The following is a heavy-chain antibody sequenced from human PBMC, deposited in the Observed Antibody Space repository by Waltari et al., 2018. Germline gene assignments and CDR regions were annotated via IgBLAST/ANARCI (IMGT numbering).Heavy chain of an antibody. CDR1: GFSFSSYA. D-gene: IGHD3-10*01. CDR2: ISYYVSNK. V-gene: IGHV3-30-3*01. J-gene: IGHJ4*02. Sequence: QVQLVESGGGVVQPGRSLRLSCAASGFSFSSYAMLWVRQVIGNGLGWLAVISYYVSNKYYADSVKGRFTISRDNYKNTLYLQMNSLRAEDTAVYYCARDFEFYGSGSYYRGVDYWGQGTLVTVSS. CDR3: ARDFEFYGSGSYYRGVDY.